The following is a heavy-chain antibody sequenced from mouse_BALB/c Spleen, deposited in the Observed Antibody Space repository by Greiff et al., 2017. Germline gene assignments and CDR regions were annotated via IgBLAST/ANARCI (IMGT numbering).Heavy chain of an antibody. CDR3: AREGNDG. V-gene: IGHV1-14*01. CDR1: GYTFTSYV. D-gene: IGHD2-2*01. CDR2: INPYNDGT. J-gene: IGHJ3*02. Sequence: VQLKESGPELVKPGASVKMSCKASGYTFTSYVMHWVKQKPGQGLEWIGYINPYNDGTKYNEKFKGKATLTSDKSSSTAYMELSSLTSEDSAVYCCAREGNDGWGQGTLVTVSA.